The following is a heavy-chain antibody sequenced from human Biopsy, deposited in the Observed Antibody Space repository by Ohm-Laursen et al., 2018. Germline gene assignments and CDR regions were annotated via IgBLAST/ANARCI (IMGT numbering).Heavy chain of an antibody. D-gene: IGHD3-9*01. V-gene: IGHV1-69*06. CDR2: NIPILGTG. CDR1: GGTFSNYG. CDR3: ATKLTGYFHH. Sequence: PSVNVSCKAPGGTFSNYGVNWVRQAPGQGLEWLGGNIPILGTGNYAQKSLDRVTVAADTSTSTATMELPSLRSDDTAVYYCATKLTGYFHHWGQGTLVIVSS. J-gene: IGHJ1*01.